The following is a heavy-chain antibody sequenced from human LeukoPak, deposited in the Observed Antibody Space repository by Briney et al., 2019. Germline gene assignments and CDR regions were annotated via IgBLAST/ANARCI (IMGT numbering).Heavy chain of an antibody. CDR2: IYLGDSDT. CDR1: GYSFSNYW. CDR3: ARPRGVGAMDYFDY. J-gene: IGHJ4*02. Sequence: GESLKISCKGSGYSFSNYWIGWVRQMPGKGLEWMGIIYLGDSDTRYSPSFQGQVTISADKSISTAYLQWSGLKASDTAIYYCARPRGVGAMDYFDYWGQGTLVTVSS. D-gene: IGHD1-26*01. V-gene: IGHV5-51*01.